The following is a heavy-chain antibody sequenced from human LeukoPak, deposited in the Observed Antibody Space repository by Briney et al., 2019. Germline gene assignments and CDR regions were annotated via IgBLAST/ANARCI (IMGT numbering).Heavy chain of an antibody. CDR2: IRYDGSNI. Sequence: GGSLRLSCAASGFSFTYGMHWVRQAPGKGPEWVTYIRYDGSNIYYAESVKGRFTISRDNSKNTLYLQMNSLRAEDTAVYYCAKDPTYSGYGGLDVWGKGTTVTVSS. J-gene: IGHJ6*04. V-gene: IGHV3-30*02. D-gene: IGHD5-12*01. CDR3: AKDPTYSGYGGLDV. CDR1: GFSFTYG.